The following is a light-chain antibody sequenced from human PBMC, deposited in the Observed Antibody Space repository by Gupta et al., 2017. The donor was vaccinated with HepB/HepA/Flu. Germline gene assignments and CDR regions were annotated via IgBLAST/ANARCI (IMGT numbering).Light chain of an antibody. J-gene: IGLJ2*01. Sequence: QSVLTQPPSVSGAPGQRVTISCTGRSSNIGAGYDVHWYQQLPGTAPKLLIYGHSNRPSGFPDRFSGSKSGTSASLAITGLQAEDEADYYCQSYDSSLSEVVFGGGTKLTVL. CDR2: GHS. CDR3: QSYDSSLSEVV. CDR1: SSNIGAGYD. V-gene: IGLV1-40*01.